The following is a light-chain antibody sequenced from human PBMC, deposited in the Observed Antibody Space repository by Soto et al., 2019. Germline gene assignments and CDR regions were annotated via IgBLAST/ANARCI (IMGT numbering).Light chain of an antibody. CDR2: RNN. J-gene: IGLJ2*01. Sequence: QLVLTQPPSVSGAPGQAVTISCVGRSSNIGSGFDVHWYQQLPGTAPKLLIYRNNNRPSGVPDRFFGSKSGTSASLAIIGLQPEDEADYYCHSYDISLSGMVFGGGTKLTVL. V-gene: IGLV1-40*01. CDR1: SSNIGSGFD. CDR3: HSYDISLSGMV.